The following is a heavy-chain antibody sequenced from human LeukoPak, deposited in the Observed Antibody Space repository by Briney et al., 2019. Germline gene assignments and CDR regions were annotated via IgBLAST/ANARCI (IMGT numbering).Heavy chain of an antibody. CDR1: GGSISSGPYY. J-gene: IGHJ5*02. CDR2: IYTSGIT. D-gene: IGHD2-2*02. Sequence: KPSETLSLTCSVSGGSISSGPYYWSWIRQPAGKGLEWIGRIYTSGITNYNPSLKSRVTLSVDKSKNQLSLKLSSVTAADTAVYYCARRWGYSSDDNWFDPWGQGTLVTVSS. CDR3: ARRWGYSSDDNWFDP. V-gene: IGHV4-61*02.